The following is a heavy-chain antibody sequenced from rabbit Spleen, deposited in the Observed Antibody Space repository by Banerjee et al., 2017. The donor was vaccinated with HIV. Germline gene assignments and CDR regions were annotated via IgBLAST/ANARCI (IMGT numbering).Heavy chain of an antibody. CDR2: VDVGSSGFT. CDR3: ARDAATSFSSYGMDL. V-gene: IGHV1S40*01. J-gene: IGHJ6*01. Sequence: VESGGDLVKPGASLTLTCTASGVSFSFNNNRCWERQAPGKGLGWIGCVDVGSSGFTYFASWATGRFTISKISSTTVTLQMTSLPAADTATYFCARDAATSFSSYGMDLWGPGTLVTVS. D-gene: IGHD8-1*01. CDR1: GVSFSFNNN.